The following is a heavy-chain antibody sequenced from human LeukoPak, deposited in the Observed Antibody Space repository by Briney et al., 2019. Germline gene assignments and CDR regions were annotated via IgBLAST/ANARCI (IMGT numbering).Heavy chain of an antibody. J-gene: IGHJ4*02. CDR3: ARGRTIFGVVTNFDY. Sequence: ASVKVSCKASGGTLSSYAISWVRQAPGQGLEWMGGIIPIFGTANYAQKFQGRVTITADESTSTAYMELSSLRSEDTAVYYCARGRTIFGVVTNFDYWGQGTLVTVSS. CDR2: IIPIFGTA. D-gene: IGHD3-3*01. CDR1: GGTLSSYA. V-gene: IGHV1-69*01.